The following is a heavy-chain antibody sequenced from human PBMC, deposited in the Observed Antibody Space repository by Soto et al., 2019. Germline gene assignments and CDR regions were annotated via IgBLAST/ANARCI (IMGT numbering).Heavy chain of an antibody. CDR3: ARAATVTYDAFDI. Sequence: QVQLVESGGGLVQPGRSLRLSCAASGFTFSSYGMHWVRQAPGKGLEWVAVISYDGSNKYYADSVKGRFTISRDNSKNTLYLQMNSLRAEDTAVYYCARAATVTYDAFDIWGQGTMVTVSS. V-gene: IGHV3-30*03. CDR1: GFTFSSYG. J-gene: IGHJ3*02. CDR2: ISYDGSNK. D-gene: IGHD4-17*01.